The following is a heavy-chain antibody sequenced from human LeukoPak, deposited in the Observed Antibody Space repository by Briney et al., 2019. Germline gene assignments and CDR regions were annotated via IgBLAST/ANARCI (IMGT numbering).Heavy chain of an antibody. CDR1: GYTFTGYY. CDR3: ARGGGSISGNFDY. J-gene: IGHJ4*02. CDR2: INPNSGGT. D-gene: IGHD5-12*01. V-gene: IGHV1-2*02. Sequence: ASVKVSCKASGYTFTGYYMHWVRQAPGQGLEWMGWINPNSGGTNYAQKFQGRVTMTRDTSISTAYMELSRLRSDVTAVYYCARGGGSISGNFDYWGQGTLVTVSS.